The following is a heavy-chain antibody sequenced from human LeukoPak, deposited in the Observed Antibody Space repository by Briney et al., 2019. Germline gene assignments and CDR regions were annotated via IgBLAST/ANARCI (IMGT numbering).Heavy chain of an antibody. V-gene: IGHV3-30*18. CDR3: AKDLVKVVVPDLYYYYYGMDV. CDR2: ISCEVSNK. CDR1: GFTFSGDG. Sequence: GGSLRLSCAASGFTFSGDGRYWVRQAPGKGLEWGAVISCEVSNKYYADSVKGRFTISRDNSKNMLYLQMNSLRAEDTAVYYCAKDLVKVVVPDLYYYYYGMDVWGQGTTVTVSS. D-gene: IGHD2-15*01. J-gene: IGHJ6*02.